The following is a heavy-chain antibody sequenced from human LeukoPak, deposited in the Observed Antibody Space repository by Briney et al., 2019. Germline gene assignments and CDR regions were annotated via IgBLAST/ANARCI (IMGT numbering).Heavy chain of an antibody. Sequence: SETLSLTCTVSGGSISSSGYYWGWIRQPPGKGLEWIGSVYYSGSTYYNPSLKSRVTISVDTSKNQFSLKLSSVTAADTAVYYCARDQVAVAGYYYYYGMDVWGQGTTVTVSS. CDR3: ARDQVAVAGYYYYYGMDV. D-gene: IGHD6-19*01. J-gene: IGHJ6*02. V-gene: IGHV4-39*07. CDR2: VYYSGST. CDR1: GGSISSSGYY.